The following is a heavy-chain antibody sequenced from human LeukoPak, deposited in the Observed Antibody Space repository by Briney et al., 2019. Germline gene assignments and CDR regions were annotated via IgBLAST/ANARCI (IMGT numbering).Heavy chain of an antibody. CDR2: IYYSVNT. CDR3: ARGGENYYYYMDV. CDR1: GGSISRYY. V-gene: IGHV4-59*01. J-gene: IGHJ6*03. Sequence: SETLSLTCTVSGGSISRYYWIWVRQPPGKGLEWIGYIYYSVNTNYNPSLKSRVTISVDTSKNQFSLKLSSVTAADTAVYYCARGGENYYYYMDVWGKGTTVTVSS.